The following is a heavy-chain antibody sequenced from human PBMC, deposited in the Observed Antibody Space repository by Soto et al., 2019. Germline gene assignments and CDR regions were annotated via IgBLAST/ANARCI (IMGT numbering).Heavy chain of an antibody. CDR1: GFTFSSYG. J-gene: IGHJ2*01. V-gene: IGHV3-33*01. CDR2: IWYDGSNK. D-gene: IGHD5-12*01. CDR3: ASSTLEMATNHYWYFDL. Sequence: QVQLVESGGGVVQPGRSLRLSCAASGFTFSSYGMHWVREAPGKGLEWVAVIWYDGSNKYYADSVKGRFTISRDNSKNTLYLQMNSLRAEDTAVYYCASSTLEMATNHYWYFDLWGRGTLVTVSS.